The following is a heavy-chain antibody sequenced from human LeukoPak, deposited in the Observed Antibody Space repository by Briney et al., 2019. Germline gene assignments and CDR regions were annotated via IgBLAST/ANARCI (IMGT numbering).Heavy chain of an antibody. Sequence: PGGSLRLSCAASGFISSQYGFNWVRQAPGKGLEWVSHIRSTSETFYADSVKGRFTISRDHARNSLYLQMNSLRAEDTAVYYCARAWGSADYWGQGTLVTVSS. CDR2: IRSTSET. D-gene: IGHD7-27*01. J-gene: IGHJ4*02. V-gene: IGHV3-48*01. CDR1: GFISSQYG. CDR3: ARAWGSADY.